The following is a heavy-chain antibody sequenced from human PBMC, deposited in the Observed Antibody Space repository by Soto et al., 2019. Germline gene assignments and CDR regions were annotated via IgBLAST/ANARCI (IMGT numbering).Heavy chain of an antibody. V-gene: IGHV3-23*01. D-gene: IGHD3-3*01. J-gene: IGHJ4*02. CDR1: GFTISSYA. CDR3: AKGLAFGVLINFDY. Sequence: PGGSLRLSCVASGFTISSYAMSWVRQAPGKGLEWVSAISDDGDNRHYADSVKGRFTVSRDNSKNTLCLQMNNLRTEDTAVYYCAKGLAFGVLINFDYWGRGALVTVSS. CDR2: ISDDGDNR.